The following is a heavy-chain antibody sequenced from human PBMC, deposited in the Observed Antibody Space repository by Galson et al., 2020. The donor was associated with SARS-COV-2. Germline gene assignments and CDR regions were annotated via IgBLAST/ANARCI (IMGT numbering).Heavy chain of an antibody. V-gene: IGHV3-9*01. J-gene: IGHJ6*02. CDR2: ISWNSGSI. CDR3: AKGGVRVRGVTYYYYYGMDV. D-gene: IGHD3-10*01. Sequence: SLKISCAASGFTFDDYAMHWVRQAPGKGLEWVSGISWNSGSIGYADSVKGRFTISRDNAKNSLYLQMNSLRAEDTALYYCAKGGVRVRGVTYYYYYGMDVWGQGTTVTVSS. CDR1: GFTFDDYA.